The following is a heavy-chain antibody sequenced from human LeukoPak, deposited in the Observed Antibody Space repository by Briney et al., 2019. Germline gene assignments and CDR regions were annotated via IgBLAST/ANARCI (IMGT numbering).Heavy chain of an antibody. CDR2: IYSGGST. CDR1: GFTVSNNY. J-gene: IGHJ4*02. V-gene: IGHV3-53*01. Sequence: GGSLRLSCAASGFTVSNNYMTWVRQAPGKGLEWVSVIYSGGSTYYADSVKGRFTISRDNSKNTLYLQMNGLRAEDTAVYYCARETGSYLGYWGQGTLVTVSS. D-gene: IGHD7-27*01. CDR3: ARETGSYLGY.